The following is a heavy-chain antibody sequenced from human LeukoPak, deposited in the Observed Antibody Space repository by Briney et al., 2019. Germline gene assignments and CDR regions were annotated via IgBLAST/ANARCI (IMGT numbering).Heavy chain of an antibody. Sequence: GIIPIFGTANYAQKFQGRVTITADESTSTAYMELSSLRSEDTAVYYCARGGRHSCSWYVMDYWGQGTLVTVSS. CDR3: ARGGRHSCSWYVMDY. J-gene: IGHJ4*02. D-gene: IGHD6-13*01. V-gene: IGHV1-69*01. CDR2: IIPIFGTA.